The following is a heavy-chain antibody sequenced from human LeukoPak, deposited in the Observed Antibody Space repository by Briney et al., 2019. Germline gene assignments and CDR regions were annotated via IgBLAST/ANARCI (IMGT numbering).Heavy chain of an antibody. D-gene: IGHD2-15*01. CDR2: IYNSGST. V-gene: IGHV4-38-2*02. J-gene: IGHJ4*02. CDR3: ARHELVAARWGVDY. CDR1: GYSISSGYY. Sequence: SETLSLTCTVSGYSISSGYYWGWIRQSPGKGLEWIGSIYNSGSTYYNPSLKSRITISVDTSKNQFSLRLRSVTAADTAVYYCARHELVAARWGVDYWGQGTLVTASS.